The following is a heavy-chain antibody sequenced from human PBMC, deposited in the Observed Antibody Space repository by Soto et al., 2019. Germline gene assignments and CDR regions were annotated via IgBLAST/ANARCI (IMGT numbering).Heavy chain of an antibody. D-gene: IGHD3-16*02. CDR1: GFTFSSYA. CDR3: AKIMITFGGVIAIDY. J-gene: IGHJ4*02. V-gene: IGHV3-23*01. CDR2: ISGSGGST. Sequence: PVGSLRLSCAASGFTFSSYAMSWVRQAPGKGLEWVSAISGSGGSTYYADSVKGRFTISRDNSKNTLYLQMNSLGAEDTAVYYCAKIMITFGGVIAIDYWGQGTLVTVSS.